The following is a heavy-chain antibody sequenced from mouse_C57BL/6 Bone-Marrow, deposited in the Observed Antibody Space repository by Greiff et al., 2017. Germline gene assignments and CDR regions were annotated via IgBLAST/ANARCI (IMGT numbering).Heavy chain of an antibody. CDR1: GYTFTSYD. J-gene: IGHJ3*01. Sequence: QVQLQQSGPELVKPGASVKLSCKASGYTFTSYDINWVKQRPGQGLEWIGWIYPRDGSTKYNEKFKGKATLTVDTSSSTAYMELHSLTSEDSAVYYCARTPYYYGTPWFAYWGQGTLVTVSA. V-gene: IGHV1-85*01. D-gene: IGHD1-1*01. CDR2: IYPRDGST. CDR3: ARTPYYYGTPWFAY.